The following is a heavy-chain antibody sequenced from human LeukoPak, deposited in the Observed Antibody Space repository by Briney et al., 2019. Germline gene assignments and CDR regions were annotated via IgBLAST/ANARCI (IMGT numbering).Heavy chain of an antibody. CDR3: ARLVRGAPNDAFDI. Sequence: SETLSLTCTVSGGSISSYYWSWLRQPPGKGLEWVGYIYYSGSTNYNPSLKSRVTISVDTSTDHFSLKLSSVTAADTAVYYCARLVRGAPNDAFDIWGQGTMVTVSS. CDR2: IYYSGST. D-gene: IGHD3-10*01. V-gene: IGHV4-59*01. CDR1: GGSISSYY. J-gene: IGHJ3*02.